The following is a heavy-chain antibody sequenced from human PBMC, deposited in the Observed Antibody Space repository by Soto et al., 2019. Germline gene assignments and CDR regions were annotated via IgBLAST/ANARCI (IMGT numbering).Heavy chain of an antibody. CDR3: LITTPLFGI. V-gene: IGHV3-7*01. J-gene: IGHJ3*02. D-gene: IGHD1-20*01. Sequence: EVQLVESGGGLVQPGGSLRLSCAASGFTLSVYWMNWVRQAPGKGLEWVANIKQAGRETNYVDSVKGRFTISRDNAKNSLFLQMNSLAADDTAVYYCLITTPLFGICGQGTLVTVSS. CDR1: GFTLSVYW. CDR2: IKQAGRET.